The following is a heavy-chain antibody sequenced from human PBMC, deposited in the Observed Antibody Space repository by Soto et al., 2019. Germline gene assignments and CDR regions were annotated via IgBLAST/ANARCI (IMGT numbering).Heavy chain of an antibody. CDR1: GGSISSSSYY. CDR2: IYYSGST. Sequence: SETLSLTCTVSGGSISSSSYYWGWIRQPPGKGLEWIGSIYYSGSTYYNPSLKSRVTISVDTSKNQFSLKLSSVTAADTAVYYCARPLLEAGKWELHDAFDIWGQGTMVTVSS. D-gene: IGHD1-26*01. J-gene: IGHJ3*02. CDR3: ARPLLEAGKWELHDAFDI. V-gene: IGHV4-39*01.